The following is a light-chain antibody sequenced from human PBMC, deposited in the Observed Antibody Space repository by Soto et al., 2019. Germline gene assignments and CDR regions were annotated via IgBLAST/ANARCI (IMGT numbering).Light chain of an antibody. V-gene: IGLV2-14*03. J-gene: IGLJ1*01. CDR1: SSDVGGYNY. CDR3: RSYLSTGTGTVVV. CDR2: EVT. Sequence: QSVLTQPASVSGSPGQSITISCTGTSSDVGGYNYVSWYQQHPGKAPKLMIYEVTNRPSGVSNRFSGSKSGNTASLTISGLQPEDEADYYCRSYLSTGTGTVVVFGTGTKVTVL.